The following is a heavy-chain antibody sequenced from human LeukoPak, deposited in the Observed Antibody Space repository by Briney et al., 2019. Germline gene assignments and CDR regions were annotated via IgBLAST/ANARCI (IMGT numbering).Heavy chain of an antibody. CDR1: GFTFSSYW. Sequence: VGSLRLSCAASGFTFSSYWMTWVRQAPGKGLEWVANIKQDGGEIYYVDSVKGRFTISRDNAKSSLYLQMSSLRAEDTALYYCARASGYCSGGSCFPPDYWGQGTLVTVSS. J-gene: IGHJ4*02. D-gene: IGHD2-15*01. CDR3: ARASGYCSGGSCFPPDY. V-gene: IGHV3-7*05. CDR2: IKQDGGEI.